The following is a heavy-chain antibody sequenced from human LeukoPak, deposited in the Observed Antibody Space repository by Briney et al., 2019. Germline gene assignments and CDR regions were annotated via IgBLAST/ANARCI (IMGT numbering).Heavy chain of an antibody. CDR3: ARDQEGFDY. J-gene: IGHJ4*02. CDR2: IYPRDGST. CDR1: GYTFTSNY. Sequence: VASVKVSCKASGYTFTSNYIHWVQQAPGQGLEWMGMIYPRDGSTSYAQKFQGRVTVTRDTSTSTVHMELSGLRSEDTAVYYCARDQEGFDYWGQGTLVTVSS. V-gene: IGHV1-46*01.